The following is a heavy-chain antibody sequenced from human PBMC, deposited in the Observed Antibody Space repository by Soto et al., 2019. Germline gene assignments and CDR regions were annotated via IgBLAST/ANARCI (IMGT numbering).Heavy chain of an antibody. CDR3: ARTEGGGYCSGGSCYGVDY. J-gene: IGHJ4*02. CDR1: GFSLSTSGVG. CDR2: IYWNGDK. V-gene: IGHV2-5*01. D-gene: IGHD2-15*01. Sequence: QITLKESGPTLVKPTQTLTLTCTFSGFSLSTSGVGVGWIRQPPGKALEWLALIYWNGDKRYSPSLKSRLTITKDTSKNQVVLTMTNMDPVDTATYFCARTEGGGYCSGGSCYGVDYWGPGTLVTVSS.